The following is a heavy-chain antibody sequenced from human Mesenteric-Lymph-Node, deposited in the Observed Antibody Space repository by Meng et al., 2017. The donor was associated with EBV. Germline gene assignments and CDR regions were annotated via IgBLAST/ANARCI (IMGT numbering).Heavy chain of an antibody. D-gene: IGHD3-10*01. CDR3: ARSSYGSGSYSPFDF. V-gene: IGHV4-34*01. J-gene: IGHJ4*02. Sequence: QEQRQQWGAGLFKPSETLSLTCTVYGGSFPDHYWTWIRQPPGKGLEWIAEINRSGGTNYNLSLKNRVTISIDLSKNHFSLKVSSVTAADTAVYYCARSSYGSGSYSPFDFWGEGNLVTVSS. CDR1: GGSFPDHY. CDR2: INRSGGT.